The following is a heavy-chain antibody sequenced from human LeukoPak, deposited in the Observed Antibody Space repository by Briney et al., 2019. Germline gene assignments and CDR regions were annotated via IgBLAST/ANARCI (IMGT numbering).Heavy chain of an antibody. CDR3: ARLDQSTEMIEHFDY. V-gene: IGHV5-51*01. CDR2: IYPGDSDT. Sequence: GESLKISCKGSGYSFTSYWIGWVRQMPGKGLEWMGIIYPGDSDTRYSPSFQGQVTISADKSVSTAYLQWSSLKASDTAMYYCARLDQSTEMIEHFDYWGQGTLVTVSS. D-gene: IGHD4-17*01. CDR1: GYSFTSYW. J-gene: IGHJ4*02.